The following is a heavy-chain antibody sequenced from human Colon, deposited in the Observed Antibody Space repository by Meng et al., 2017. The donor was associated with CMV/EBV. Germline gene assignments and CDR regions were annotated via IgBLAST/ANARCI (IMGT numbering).Heavy chain of an antibody. Sequence: GESLKISCAASGFTFGDYGMSWVRQAPGKGLEWVSGINWNGGSTGYADSVKGRFTISRDNAKNSQYLQMNSLRAEDTALYYCARVMGWLQLGASFDIWGQGTMVTVSS. V-gene: IGHV3-20*04. J-gene: IGHJ3*02. CDR3: ARVMGWLQLGASFDI. D-gene: IGHD5-24*01. CDR2: INWNGGST. CDR1: GFTFGDYG.